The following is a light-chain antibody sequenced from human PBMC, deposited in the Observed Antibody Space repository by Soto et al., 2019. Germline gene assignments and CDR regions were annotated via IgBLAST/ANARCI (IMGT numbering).Light chain of an antibody. V-gene: IGLV2-14*01. J-gene: IGLJ3*02. CDR2: EVS. Sequence: QSALTQPASVSGSPGQSITISCTGTSSDVGGYNYVSWYQQHPGKAPKLMIYEVSNRPSGVSNRFSGSNSGNTASLTISGLQADDEAYYYCSSYTSSSTLVFGGGTKLTVL. CDR1: SSDVGGYNY. CDR3: SSYTSSSTLV.